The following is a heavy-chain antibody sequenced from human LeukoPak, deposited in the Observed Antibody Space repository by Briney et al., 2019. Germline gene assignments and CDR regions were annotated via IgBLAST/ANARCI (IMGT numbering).Heavy chain of an antibody. V-gene: IGHV4-39*01. D-gene: IGHD1-26*01. CDR1: GGSITYSHYY. Sequence: PSETLSLTCSVSGGSITYSHYYWGWVRQPPGKGLEWIGGIYYSGSTYYNPSLKSRVTISVDTSKNQFSLKLSSVTAADTAVYYCASTSGSYYNWYFDLWGRGTLVTVSS. CDR3: ASTSGSYYNWYFDL. J-gene: IGHJ2*01. CDR2: IYYSGST.